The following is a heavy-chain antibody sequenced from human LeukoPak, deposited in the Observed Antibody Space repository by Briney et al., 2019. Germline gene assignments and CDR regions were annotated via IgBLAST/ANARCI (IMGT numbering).Heavy chain of an antibody. J-gene: IGHJ4*02. CDR3: ASYDSSGSSVY. CDR1: GFTFSSYA. Sequence: QTGGSLRLSCAASGFTFSSYAMSWVRQAPGKGLEWVSVIYSGGSTYYADSVKGRFTISRDNSKNTLYLQMNSLRAEDTAVYYCASYDSSGSSVYWGQGTLVTVSS. CDR2: IYSGGST. D-gene: IGHD3-22*01. V-gene: IGHV3-53*01.